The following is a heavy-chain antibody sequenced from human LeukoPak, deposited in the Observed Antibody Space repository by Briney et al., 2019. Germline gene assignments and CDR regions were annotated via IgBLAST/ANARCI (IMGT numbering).Heavy chain of an antibody. CDR1: GYTFTGYY. D-gene: IGHD3-3*01. CDR2: INPNSGGT. V-gene: IGHV1-2*02. CDR3: AREAITIFGVVITTTPSFDY. Sequence: ASVKVSCKASGYTFTGYYMHWVRQAPGQGLEWMGWINPNSGGTNYAQKFQGRVTMTRDTSISTAYMELSRLRSDDTAVYYCAREAITIFGVVITTTPSFDYWGQGTLVTVSS. J-gene: IGHJ4*02.